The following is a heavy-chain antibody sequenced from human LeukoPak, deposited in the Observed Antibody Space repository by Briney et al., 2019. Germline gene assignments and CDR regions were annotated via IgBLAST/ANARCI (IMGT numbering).Heavy chain of an antibody. D-gene: IGHD3-10*01. V-gene: IGHV4-34*01. J-gene: IGHJ4*02. CDR1: GGSFSGYY. CDR3: ARGWVRGFGPHYFDY. Sequence: SETLSLTCAVYGGSFSGYYWSWIRQPPGKGLEWIGEINHSGSTNYNPSLKSRVTISVDTSKNQFSLKLSSVTAADTAVYYCARGWVRGFGPHYFDYWGQGTLVTVSS. CDR2: INHSGST.